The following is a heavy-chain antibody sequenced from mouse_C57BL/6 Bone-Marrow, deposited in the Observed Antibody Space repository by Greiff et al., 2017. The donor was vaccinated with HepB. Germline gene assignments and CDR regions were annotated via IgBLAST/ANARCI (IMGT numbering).Heavy chain of an antibody. CDR3: ARKMRYYGSSSWFAY. Sequence: QVQLQQPGAELVKPGASVKMSCKASGYTFTSYWITWVKQRPGQGLEWIGDIYPGSGSTNYNEKFKSKATLTVDTSSSTAYMQLSSLTSEDSAVYYCARKMRYYGSSSWFAYWGQGTLVTVSA. J-gene: IGHJ3*01. D-gene: IGHD1-1*01. CDR2: IYPGSGST. V-gene: IGHV1-55*01. CDR1: GYTFTSYW.